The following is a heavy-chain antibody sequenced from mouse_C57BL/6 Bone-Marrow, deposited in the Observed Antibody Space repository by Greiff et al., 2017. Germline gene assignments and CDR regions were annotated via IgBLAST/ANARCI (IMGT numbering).Heavy chain of an antibody. D-gene: IGHD2-14*01. Sequence: QVHVKQSGAELVRPGASVKLSCKASGYTFTDYYINWVKQRPGQGLEWIARIYPGSGNTYYNEKFKGKATLTAEKSSSTAYMQLSSLTSEDSAVYFCARYRCRYGFDYWGQGTTLTVSS. J-gene: IGHJ2*01. CDR2: IYPGSGNT. CDR1: GYTFTDYY. CDR3: ARYRCRYGFDY. V-gene: IGHV1-76*01.